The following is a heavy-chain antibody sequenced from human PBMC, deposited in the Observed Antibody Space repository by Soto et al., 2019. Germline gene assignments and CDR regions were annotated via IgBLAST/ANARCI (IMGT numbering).Heavy chain of an antibody. CDR3: ARRGGRKQQVVHYYNYYCMDI. J-gene: IGHJ6*04. CDR1: GGSFSGYY. D-gene: IGHD6-13*01. Sequence: SETLSLTCAVSGGSFSGYYWSWIRQPPGKGLEWIGEINHSGSTNYNPSLKSRVTMSVDTSKNQFSLKLSSVTAADTAVYYCARRGGRKQQVVHYYNYYCMDIWVKETTV. V-gene: IGHV4-34*01. CDR2: INHSGST.